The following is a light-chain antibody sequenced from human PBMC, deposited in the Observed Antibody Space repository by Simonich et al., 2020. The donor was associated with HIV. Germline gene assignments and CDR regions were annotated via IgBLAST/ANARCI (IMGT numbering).Light chain of an antibody. Sequence: AIRMTQSPSSLSASTGDRVTITCRASQGISSYLAWYQQKPGKAPKILIYAASTLQSGGPSRFSGSGSGTDFTLTISCLQSEDFATYYCQQYYSYPWTFGQGTKVEIK. V-gene: IGKV1-8*01. CDR3: QQYYSYPWT. CDR1: QGISSY. CDR2: AAS. J-gene: IGKJ1*01.